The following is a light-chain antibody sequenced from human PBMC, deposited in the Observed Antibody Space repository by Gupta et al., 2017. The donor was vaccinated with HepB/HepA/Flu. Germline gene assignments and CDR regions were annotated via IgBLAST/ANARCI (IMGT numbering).Light chain of an antibody. J-gene: IGKJ4*01. CDR1: QSVSSD. V-gene: IGKV3-15*01. CDR2: GAS. CDR3: QQYNDWPPLT. Sequence: RVMTQSPATLSVSPGERATLSCRASQSVSSDLAWYQQKPGQAPRLLIYGASTRATGISARFSGSGSGTEFILTISSLQSEDSAVYYCQQYNDWPPLTFGGGTKVEIK.